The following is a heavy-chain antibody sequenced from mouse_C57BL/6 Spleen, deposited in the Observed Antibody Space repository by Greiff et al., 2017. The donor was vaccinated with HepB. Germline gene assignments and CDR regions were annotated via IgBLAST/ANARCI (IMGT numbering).Heavy chain of an antibody. J-gene: IGHJ4*01. Sequence: EVQLQESGGGLVQPKGSLKLSCAASGFTFNTYAMHWVRQAPGKGLEWVARIRSNSSNYATYYADSVKDRFTISRDDSQSMLYLQMNNEKTEDTARYCCVRGGWDERDMDYWGKGTSVTVSS. CDR3: VRGGWDERDMDY. V-gene: IGHV10-3*01. CDR1: GFTFNTYA. CDR2: IRSNSSNYAT. D-gene: IGHD4-1*01.